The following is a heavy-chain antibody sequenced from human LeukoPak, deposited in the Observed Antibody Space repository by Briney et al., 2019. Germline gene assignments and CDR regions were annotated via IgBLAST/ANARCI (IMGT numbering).Heavy chain of an antibody. CDR3: ARPYYYDSRIDP. CDR1: GGSISSGDYY. J-gene: IGHJ5*02. V-gene: IGHV4-30-4*01. D-gene: IGHD3-22*01. Sequence: SQTLSLTCTVSGGSISSGDYYWSWIRQPPGKGLEWIGYMYYSGSTYYNPSLKSRVTISLDTSKNQFSLKLNSVTAADTAVYYCARPYYYDSRIDPWGQGTLVTVSS. CDR2: MYYSGST.